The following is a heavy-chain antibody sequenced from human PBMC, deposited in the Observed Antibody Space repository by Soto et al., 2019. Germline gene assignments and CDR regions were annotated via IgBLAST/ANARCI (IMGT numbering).Heavy chain of an antibody. CDR3: SSRDPGTSVDY. CDR2: IYRTGST. CDR1: GGSFTSNNW. Sequence: SETLSLTCAVSGGSFTSNNWWTWVRQPPGQGLEWIGEIYRTGSTNYNPSLKSRVTISLDKSENQFSLKVTSLTAADTAVYYCSSRDPGTSVDYWGQGTLVTVSS. J-gene: IGHJ4*02. V-gene: IGHV4-4*02. D-gene: IGHD1-7*01.